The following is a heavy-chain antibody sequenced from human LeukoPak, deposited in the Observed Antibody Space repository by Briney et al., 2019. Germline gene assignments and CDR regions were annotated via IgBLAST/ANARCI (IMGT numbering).Heavy chain of an antibody. CDR2: IYYSGST. CDR1: SGSLSSSY. Sequence: SETLSLTCTVSSGSLSSSYWSWIPQPPGKGLESIGYIYYSGSTNYNPSLKSRVTISVDTSKNQFSLKLSSVTAADTAVYYCARVTILGGMDVWGQGTTVTVSS. CDR3: ARVTILGGMDV. V-gene: IGHV4-59*01. J-gene: IGHJ6*02. D-gene: IGHD3-3*01.